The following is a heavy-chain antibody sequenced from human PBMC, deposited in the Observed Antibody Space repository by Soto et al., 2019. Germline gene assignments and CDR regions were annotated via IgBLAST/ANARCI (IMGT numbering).Heavy chain of an antibody. CDR2: IYWNDDK. V-gene: IGHV2-5*01. CDR3: ARGLATLTVFAFDV. CDR1: GISLSTSGVG. J-gene: IGHJ3*01. D-gene: IGHD6-6*01. Sequence: QITVKGSGPTLVKHTQPLTLTCRLSGISLSTSGVGLGWISQTPGKELEWLKLIYWNDDKHYTPSLKSRLTITKDTSKKQAVLTMTNMDPVDTDTYYCARGLATLTVFAFDVWGQGTVVTASS.